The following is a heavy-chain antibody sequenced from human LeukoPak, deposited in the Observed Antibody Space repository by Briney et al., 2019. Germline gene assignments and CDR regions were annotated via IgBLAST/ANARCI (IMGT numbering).Heavy chain of an antibody. CDR1: GFTFSSYA. CDR3: ARHGAITFGGVVGH. V-gene: IGHV4-38-2*01. CDR2: IYQAGAI. D-gene: IGHD3-16*01. J-gene: IGHJ4*02. Sequence: PGGSLRLSCAASGFTFSSYAMSWVRQAPGKGLEWVGSIYQAGAIYQNPSPKGRVTLSIDMSKNQFSLRLHSVTAADTAVYYCARHGAITFGGVVGHWGQGTQVTVSS.